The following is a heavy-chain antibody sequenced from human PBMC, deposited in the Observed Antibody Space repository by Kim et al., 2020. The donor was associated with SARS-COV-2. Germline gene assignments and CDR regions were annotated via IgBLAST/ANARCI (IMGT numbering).Heavy chain of an antibody. Sequence: GGSLRLSCAASGFTFSSYGMHWVRQAPGKGLEWVAVISYDGSNKYYADSVKGRFTISRDNSKNTLYLQINSLRAEDTAVYYCAGTQGTTVTTFYYYGMD. CDR3: AGTQGTTVTTFYYYGMD. CDR2: ISYDGSNK. V-gene: IGHV3-33*05. J-gene: IGHJ6*01. D-gene: IGHD4-17*01. CDR1: GFTFSSYG.